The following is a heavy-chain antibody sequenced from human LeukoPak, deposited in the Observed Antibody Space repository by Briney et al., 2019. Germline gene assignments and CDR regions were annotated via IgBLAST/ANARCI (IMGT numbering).Heavy chain of an antibody. Sequence: ASVKVSCKASGYTFTGYYMHWVRQAPGQGLEWMGRINPNSGGTNYAQKFQGRVTMTRDTSISTAYMELSRLRSHDTAVYYCARDLIAVAKGDYWGQGTLVTVSS. CDR3: ARDLIAVAKGDY. CDR2: INPNSGGT. D-gene: IGHD6-19*01. CDR1: GYTFTGYY. J-gene: IGHJ4*02. V-gene: IGHV1-2*06.